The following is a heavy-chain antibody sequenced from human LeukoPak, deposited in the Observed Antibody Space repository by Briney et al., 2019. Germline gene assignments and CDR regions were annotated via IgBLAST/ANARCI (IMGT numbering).Heavy chain of an antibody. CDR1: GGSFSGYY. D-gene: IGHD3-22*01. Sequence: SETLSHTCAVYGGSFSGYYWSWIRQPPGKGLEWIGEINHSGSTNYNPSLKSRVTISVDTSKNQFSLKLSSVTAADTAVYYCARGHLYYYDSSGYLNWFDPWGQGTLVTVSS. J-gene: IGHJ5*02. CDR3: ARGHLYYYDSSGYLNWFDP. CDR2: INHSGST. V-gene: IGHV4-34*01.